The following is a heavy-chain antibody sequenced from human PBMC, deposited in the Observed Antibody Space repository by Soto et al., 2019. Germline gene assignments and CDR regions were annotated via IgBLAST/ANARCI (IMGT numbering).Heavy chain of an antibody. Sequence: ASVKVSCKASGYTFTSYAMHWVRQAPGQRLEWMGWINAGNGNTKYSQKFQGRVTITRDTSASTAYMELRSLRSDDTAVYYCARDTYYDFWSGYYNGMDVWGQGTTVTVSS. CDR2: INAGNGNT. D-gene: IGHD3-3*01. J-gene: IGHJ6*02. CDR3: ARDTYYDFWSGYYNGMDV. CDR1: GYTFTSYA. V-gene: IGHV1-3*01.